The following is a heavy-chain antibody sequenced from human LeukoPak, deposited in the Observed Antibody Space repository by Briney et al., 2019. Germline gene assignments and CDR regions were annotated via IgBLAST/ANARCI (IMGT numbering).Heavy chain of an antibody. CDR1: GGTFSSYA. D-gene: IGHD1-26*01. CDR2: IIPILGIA. CDR3: AIVGAWGIFDY. J-gene: IGHJ4*02. Sequence: SVKVSCKASGGTFSSYAISWVRQAPGHGLEWMGRIIPILGIANYAQKFQGRVTITADKSTSTACMELSSLRSEDTAVYYCAIVGAWGIFDYWGQGTLVTVSS. V-gene: IGHV1-69*04.